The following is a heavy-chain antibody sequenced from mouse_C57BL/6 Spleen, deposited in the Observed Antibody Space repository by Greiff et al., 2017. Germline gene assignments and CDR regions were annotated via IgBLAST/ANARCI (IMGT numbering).Heavy chain of an antibody. J-gene: IGHJ1*03. Sequence: QVQLQQSGAELVRPGTSVKMSCKASGYTFTNYWIGWAKQRPGHGLEWIGDIYPGGGYTNYNEKFKGKATLTADKSSSAAYMQFSSLTSEDSAIYYCARVGLTTVVATNWYFDGWGTGTTVTVSS. V-gene: IGHV1-63*01. CDR2: IYPGGGYT. D-gene: IGHD1-1*01. CDR3: ARVGLTTVVATNWYFDG. CDR1: GYTFTNYW.